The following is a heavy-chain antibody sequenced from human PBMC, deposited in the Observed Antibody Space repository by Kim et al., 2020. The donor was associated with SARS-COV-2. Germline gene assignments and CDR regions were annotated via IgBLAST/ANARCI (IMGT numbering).Heavy chain of an antibody. Sequence: SQTLSLTCAISGDSVSSNDVTWHWFRQSPSRGPEWLGRTYYRSKWYTDYAISVKSRVAINPDTSKNQFSLLLNSVTPEDTAVYFCARGYGGRTDYWGQGTLVTVSS. J-gene: IGHJ4*02. CDR1: GDSVSSNDVT. D-gene: IGHD2-15*01. V-gene: IGHV6-1*01. CDR2: TYYRSKWYT. CDR3: ARGYGGRTDY.